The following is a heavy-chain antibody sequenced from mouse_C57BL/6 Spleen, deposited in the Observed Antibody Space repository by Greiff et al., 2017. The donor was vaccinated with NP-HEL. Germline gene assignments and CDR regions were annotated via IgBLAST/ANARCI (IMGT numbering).Heavy chain of an antibody. CDR1: GYTFTNYW. CDR2: IYPGGGYT. Sequence: QVHVKQSGAELVRPGTSVKMSCKASGYTFTNYWIGWAKQRPGHGLEWIGDIYPGGGYTNYNQKFKGKATLTADKSSSTAYMQCSSLTSEDSAIYYSARRDGYYAMDYWGQGTSVTVSS. J-gene: IGHJ4*01. CDR3: ARRDGYYAMDY. D-gene: IGHD2-3*01. V-gene: IGHV1-63*01.